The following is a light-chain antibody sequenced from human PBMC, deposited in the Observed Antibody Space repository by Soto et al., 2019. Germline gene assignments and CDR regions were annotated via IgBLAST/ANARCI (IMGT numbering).Light chain of an antibody. V-gene: IGLV1-47*01. J-gene: IGLJ1*01. Sequence: QSVLTQPPSAAGTPGQRVTISCSGSSSNTGSNYVYWYQQLPGTAPKLLIYRNNQRPSGVPDRFSGSKSGTSASLAISGLRSEDEADYYCAAWDDSLSVHYVFGTGTKVTVL. CDR2: RNN. CDR3: AAWDDSLSVHYV. CDR1: SSNTGSNY.